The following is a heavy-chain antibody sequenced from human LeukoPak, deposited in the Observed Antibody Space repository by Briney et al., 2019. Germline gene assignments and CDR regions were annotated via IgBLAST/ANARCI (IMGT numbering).Heavy chain of an antibody. CDR2: ISRSSGTI. CDR1: GFVFSDYT. J-gene: IGHJ6*02. V-gene: IGHV3-48*01. Sequence: GGSLRLSCRASGFVFSDYTMNWVRRAPGRGLEWISYISRSSGTIYYADSVKGRFTISRDNGKNSLYLQMNSLRAEDTAVYYCAQFDVLSGYYSGFDVWGQGTTVIVSS. CDR3: AQFDVLSGYYSGFDV. D-gene: IGHD3-3*01.